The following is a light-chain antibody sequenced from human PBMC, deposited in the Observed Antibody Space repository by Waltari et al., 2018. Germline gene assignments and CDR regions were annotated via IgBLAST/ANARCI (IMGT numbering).Light chain of an antibody. CDR2: KAS. Sequence: DIQMTQSPSSLSASVGDRVTITCRASQRISYWLAWYQQKPGKAPKLLVYKASSLESGVPSRFSGSVSGTEYTLTISSLQPDDFATYYCQQYNTYPGTFGQGTKVEIK. J-gene: IGKJ2*02. V-gene: IGKV1-5*03. CDR1: QRISYW. CDR3: QQYNTYPGT.